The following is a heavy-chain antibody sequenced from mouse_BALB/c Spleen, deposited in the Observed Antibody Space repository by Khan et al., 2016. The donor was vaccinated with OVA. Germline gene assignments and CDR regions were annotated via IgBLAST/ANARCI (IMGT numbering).Heavy chain of an antibody. CDR2: INPSTDYT. V-gene: IGHV1-7*01. CDR1: GYTFTSYW. J-gene: IGHJ3*01. CDR3: VNDGSSAAWFTY. Sequence: QMQLEESGAELAKPGASVKMSCKASGYTFTSYWMHWVNQRPGQGLEWIGYINPSTDYTDYNQKFKDKATLTVDKSSSTAYMQLTSLTAEDSAVYYCVNDGSSAAWFTYWGQGTLVTVSA. D-gene: IGHD1-1*01.